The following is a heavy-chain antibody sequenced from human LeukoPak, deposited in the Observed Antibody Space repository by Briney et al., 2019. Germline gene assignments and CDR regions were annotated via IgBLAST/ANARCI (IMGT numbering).Heavy chain of an antibody. D-gene: IGHD2-15*01. Sequence: SETLSLTCTVSGYSLSSGYYWGWIRQPPGKGLEWIGSIYHSGSTYYNPSLKSRVTISVDTSKNQFSLKLSSVTAADTAVYYCARAPYCSGGSCYIQSWFDPWGQGTLVTVSS. CDR2: IYHSGST. J-gene: IGHJ5*02. CDR1: GYSLSSGYY. V-gene: IGHV4-38-2*02. CDR3: ARAPYCSGGSCYIQSWFDP.